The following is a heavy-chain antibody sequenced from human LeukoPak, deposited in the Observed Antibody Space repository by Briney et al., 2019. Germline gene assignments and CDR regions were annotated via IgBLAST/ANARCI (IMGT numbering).Heavy chain of an antibody. CDR1: GGSISSSSYY. J-gene: IGHJ4*02. V-gene: IGHV4-39*01. Sequence: PSETLSLTCTVSGGSISSSSYYWGWIRQPPGKGLEWIGTIYYSGITYYNPSLKSRVTISVDTSKNQFSLKLSSVTAADTALYYCARHEHIVGAEVHYWGQGTLVTVSS. CDR3: ARHEHIVGAEVHY. CDR2: IYYSGIT. D-gene: IGHD1-26*01.